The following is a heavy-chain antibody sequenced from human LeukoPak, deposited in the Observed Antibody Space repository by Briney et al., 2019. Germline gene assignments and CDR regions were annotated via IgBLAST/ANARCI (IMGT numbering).Heavy chain of an antibody. CDR3: TTRGRNYYDSSGYYYMDV. J-gene: IGHJ6*03. Sequence: GGSLRLSCAASGFTFSNYWMSWVRQAPGKGLEWVGRIKSKTDGGTTDYAAPVKGRFTISRDDSKNTLYLQMNSLKTEDTAVYYCTTRGRNYYDSSGYYYMDVWGKGTTVTISS. CDR2: IKSKTDGGTT. CDR1: GFTFSNYW. V-gene: IGHV3-15*01. D-gene: IGHD3-22*01.